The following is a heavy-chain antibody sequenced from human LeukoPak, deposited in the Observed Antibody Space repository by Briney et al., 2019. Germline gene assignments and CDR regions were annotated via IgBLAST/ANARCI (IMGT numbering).Heavy chain of an antibody. CDR3: ARQRGYSYDYYYYYMDV. Sequence: GASVKVSCKASGYTFTSYYMHWVRQAPGQGLEWMGGIIPIFGTANYAQKFQGRVTITTDESTSTAYMELSSLRSEDTAVYYCARQRGYSYDYYYYYMDVWGKGTTVTISS. D-gene: IGHD5-18*01. J-gene: IGHJ6*03. V-gene: IGHV1-69*05. CDR1: GYTFTSYY. CDR2: IIPIFGTA.